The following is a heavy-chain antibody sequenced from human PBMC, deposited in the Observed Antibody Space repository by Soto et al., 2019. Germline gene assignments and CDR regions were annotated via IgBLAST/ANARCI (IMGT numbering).Heavy chain of an antibody. D-gene: IGHD3-3*01. J-gene: IGHJ5*02. Sequence: PSETLSLTCAVSGGSISSGGYSWSWIRQPPGRGLEWIGYIYYSGSTYYNPSLKSRVTISVDTSKNQFSLKLSSVTAADTAVYYCARWWSGSRQGFDPSGQGSLVTVSS. CDR3: ARWWSGSRQGFDP. CDR1: GGSISSGGYS. V-gene: IGHV4-31*11. CDR2: IYYSGST.